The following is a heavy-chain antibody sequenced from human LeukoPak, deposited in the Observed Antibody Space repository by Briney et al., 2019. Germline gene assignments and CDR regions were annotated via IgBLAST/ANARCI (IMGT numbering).Heavy chain of an antibody. D-gene: IGHD2-2*01. CDR3: ARIYCSSTSCYYLDY. CDR1: GGTFSSYA. J-gene: IGHJ4*02. CDR2: IIPIFGTA. V-gene: IGHV1-69*05. Sequence: ASVKVSCKASGGTFSSYAISWVRQAPGQGLEWMGGIIPIFGTANYAQKFQGRVTMTRDTSISTAYMELSRLRSDDTAVYYCARIYCSSTSCYYLDYWGQGTLVTVPS.